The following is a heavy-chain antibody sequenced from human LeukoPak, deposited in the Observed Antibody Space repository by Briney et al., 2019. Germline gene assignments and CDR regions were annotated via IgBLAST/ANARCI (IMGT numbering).Heavy chain of an antibody. Sequence: GGSLRLSCAASGFIFSGYWMSWVRQAPGKGLEWVANIKEDGSEKYHVDSVKGRFTISRDNAKNSLYLQMNSLRAEDTAVYFCARVTYDILTGYLDAFDIWGQGTVVTVSS. V-gene: IGHV3-7*01. D-gene: IGHD3-9*01. CDR1: GFIFSGYW. J-gene: IGHJ3*02. CDR3: ARVTYDILTGYLDAFDI. CDR2: IKEDGSEK.